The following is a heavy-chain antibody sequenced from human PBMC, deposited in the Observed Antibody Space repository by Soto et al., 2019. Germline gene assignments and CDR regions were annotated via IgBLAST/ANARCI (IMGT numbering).Heavy chain of an antibody. CDR2: ISAYNGNT. Sequence: ASVKVSCKASGYTFTSYGISWVRQAPGQGHEWMGWISAYNGNTNYAQKLQGRVTMTTDTSTSTAYMELRSPRSDDTAVYYCARVGGYCSSTSCYFPYYYYGMDVWGQGTTVTVSS. CDR3: ARVGGYCSSTSCYFPYYYYGMDV. D-gene: IGHD2-2*03. J-gene: IGHJ6*02. V-gene: IGHV1-18*01. CDR1: GYTFTSYG.